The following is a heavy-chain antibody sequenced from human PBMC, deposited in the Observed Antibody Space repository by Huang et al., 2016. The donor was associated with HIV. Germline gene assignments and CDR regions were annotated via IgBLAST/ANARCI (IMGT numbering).Heavy chain of an antibody. J-gene: IGHJ4*02. D-gene: IGHD3-22*01. CDR3: ARRYNSRRDY. V-gene: IGHV4-34*02. CDR1: GGSVSGYY. CDR2: INQSGNT. Sequence: QVQLEQWGAGLLKASETLSLTCSVYGGSVSGYYWNWRRQAPGKGLEWVGEINQSGNTNYNPSLKRCVNMSMDTSSQFSLYLTSLSAADTGTYFCARRYNSRRDYWGRGTLVTVHS.